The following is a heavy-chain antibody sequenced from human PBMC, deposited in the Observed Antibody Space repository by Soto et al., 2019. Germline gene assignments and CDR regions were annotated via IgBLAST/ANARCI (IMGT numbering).Heavy chain of an antibody. CDR2: INHSGSA. CDR1: GGSFSGYI. D-gene: IGHD3-10*01. Sequence: QVQIHQRGAGVLKPSETLSLTCAVSGGSFSGYIWTWIRQTPGKGLQWIGQINHSGSAVYNPSLKTRVTISIMPHNQFSLEMSSVTAADTAVYYCARGLSTGSPYSGGWYYFDSWGQGATVPVS. CDR3: ARGLSTGSPYSGGWYYFDS. V-gene: IGHV4-34*01. J-gene: IGHJ4*02.